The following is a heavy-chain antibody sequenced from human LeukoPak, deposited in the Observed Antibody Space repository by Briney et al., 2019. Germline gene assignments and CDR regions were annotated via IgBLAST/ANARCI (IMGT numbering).Heavy chain of an antibody. D-gene: IGHD4-17*01. Sequence: GGSLRLSCAASGFNISSSYINWVRQAPGKGLEWVSIIYSGGKTFYGDSVKGRFTTSRHNSKNTVFLQMNSLRPDDTALYYCASERYGDHDVAFDIWGQGTMVTVSS. CDR1: GFNISSSY. V-gene: IGHV3-53*01. CDR2: IYSGGKT. J-gene: IGHJ3*02. CDR3: ASERYGDHDVAFDI.